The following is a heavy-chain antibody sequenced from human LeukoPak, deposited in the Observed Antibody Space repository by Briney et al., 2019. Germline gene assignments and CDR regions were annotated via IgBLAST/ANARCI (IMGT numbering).Heavy chain of an antibody. CDR2: INPNSGGT. J-gene: IGHJ4*02. CDR1: GYTFTGYY. Sequence: ASVKVSCKASGYTFTGYYMHWVRQAPGQGLEWMGWINPNSGGTNYAQKFQGWVTMTRDTSISTAYMELSRLRSDDTAVYYCARGSMDSGSYSDFDYWGLGTLVTVSS. CDR3: ARGSMDSGSYSDFDY. D-gene: IGHD1-26*01. V-gene: IGHV1-2*04.